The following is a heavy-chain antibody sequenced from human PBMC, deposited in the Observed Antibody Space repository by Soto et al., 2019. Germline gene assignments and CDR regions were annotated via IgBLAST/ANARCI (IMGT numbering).Heavy chain of an antibody. Sequence: SETLSLTCAVSGGSISSSNWWTWVRQPPGKGLEWIGDIYHSGATNYNPSLKSRVTISVDTSKNQFSLKLSSVTAADTAVYYCARHRYSYGSYYFDDWGQGTLVTVSS. V-gene: IGHV4-4*02. CDR2: IYHSGAT. D-gene: IGHD5-18*01. CDR1: GGSISSSNW. CDR3: ARHRYSYGSYYFDD. J-gene: IGHJ4*02.